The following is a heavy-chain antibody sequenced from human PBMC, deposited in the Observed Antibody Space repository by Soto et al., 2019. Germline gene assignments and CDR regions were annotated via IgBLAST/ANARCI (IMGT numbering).Heavy chain of an antibody. J-gene: IGHJ5*02. D-gene: IGHD3-3*01. CDR2: IHYIGYT. CDR1: GGSISDYSYY. CDR3: APDFWGGSP. Sequence: QLQLQESGPGLVKPSETLSLTCTVSGGSISDYSYYWGWIRQPPGKGLEWIGAIHYIGYTHYNPSLKGRVSISVDPSKNQFSLKVTSVTAADTAVYYCAPDFWGGSPWGQGTLVTVSS. V-gene: IGHV4-39*01.